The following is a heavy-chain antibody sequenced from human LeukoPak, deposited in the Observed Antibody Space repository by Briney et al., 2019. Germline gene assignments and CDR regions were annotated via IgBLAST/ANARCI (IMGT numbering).Heavy chain of an antibody. CDR2: ISDSGGST. V-gene: IGHV3-64*04. CDR1: GFPFSSYA. Sequence: PGGSLRLSCSASGFPFSSYAMHWVRQAPGKGLEYVSAISDSGGSTYYADSEKGRFTISRDNSKNTLYLEMNSLRAEDTAEYYCAKGGSGAYYPYYFDHWGRGALVTVST. CDR3: AKGGSGAYYPYYFDH. J-gene: IGHJ4*02. D-gene: IGHD3-22*01.